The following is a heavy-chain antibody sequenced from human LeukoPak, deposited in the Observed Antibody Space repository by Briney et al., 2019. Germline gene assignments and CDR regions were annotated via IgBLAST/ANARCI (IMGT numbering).Heavy chain of an antibody. Sequence: GGSLRLSCAASGFTVSSNCMSWVRQAPGKGLEWVSVIYSGGSTYYADSVKGRFTISRDNSKNTLYLQMNSLRAEDTAVYYCASAVSPGYYYYGMDVWGQGTTVTVSS. D-gene: IGHD3-10*01. CDR2: IYSGGST. V-gene: IGHV3-53*05. J-gene: IGHJ6*02. CDR3: ASAVSPGYYYYGMDV. CDR1: GFTVSSNC.